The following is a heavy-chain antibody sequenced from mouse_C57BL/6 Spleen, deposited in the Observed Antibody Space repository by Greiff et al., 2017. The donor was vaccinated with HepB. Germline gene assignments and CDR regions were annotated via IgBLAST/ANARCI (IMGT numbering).Heavy chain of an antibody. V-gene: IGHV10-1*01. CDR2: IRSKSNNYAT. Sequence: DVHLVESGGGLVQPKGSLKLSCAASGFSFNTYAMNWVRQAPGKGLEWVARIRSKSNNYATYYADSVKDRFTISRDDSESMLYLQMNNLKTEDTAMYYCVRQGYDYFYWYFDVWGTGTTVTVSS. CDR3: VRQGYDYFYWYFDV. D-gene: IGHD2-4*01. J-gene: IGHJ1*03. CDR1: GFSFNTYA.